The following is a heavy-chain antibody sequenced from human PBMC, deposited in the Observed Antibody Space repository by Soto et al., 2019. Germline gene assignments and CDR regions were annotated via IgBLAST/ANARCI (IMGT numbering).Heavy chain of an antibody. J-gene: IGHJ6*02. Sequence: QVQLVQSGAEVKKPGSSVKVSCKASGGTFSSYAISWVRQAPGQGLELMGGSIPIFGTANYAQKFQGRVTITADDSTSTAYMELSSLRSEDTAVYYCAASICSSTSCYTNYYYYGMDVWGQGTTVTVSS. CDR2: SIPIFGTA. D-gene: IGHD2-2*02. CDR3: AASICSSTSCYTNYYYYGMDV. CDR1: GGTFSSYA. V-gene: IGHV1-69*01.